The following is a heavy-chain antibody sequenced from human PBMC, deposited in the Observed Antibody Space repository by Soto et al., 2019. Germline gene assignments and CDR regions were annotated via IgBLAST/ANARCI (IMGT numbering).Heavy chain of an antibody. CDR3: AKERRYSFDAFDI. CDR1: GFTFNFFG. CDR2: ISYDGSEK. V-gene: IGHV3-30*18. J-gene: IGHJ3*02. D-gene: IGHD5-12*01. Sequence: QEQLVESGGGVVQAGRSLRLSCTASGFTFNFFGMHWVLQAPGKGLEWVAVISYDGSEKYYADSVKGRFTMSRDNSKNMVYLEMSSLRPEDTSVYYCAKERRYSFDAFDIWGHGTMVTVSS.